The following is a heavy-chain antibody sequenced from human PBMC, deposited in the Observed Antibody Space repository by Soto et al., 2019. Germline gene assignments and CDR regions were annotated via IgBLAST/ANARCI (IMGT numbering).Heavy chain of an antibody. V-gene: IGHV4-30-2*01. J-gene: IGHJ4*02. CDR2: IYHSGST. Sequence: QLQLQESGSGLVKPSQTLSLTCAVSGGSISSGGYSWSWIRQPPGKGLEWIGYIYHSGSTYYNPSLKSRVTIPVDRSKHQFCLKLSSVTAADTAVCDCARGVSRLTQSFDYWGQGTLVTVSS. CDR3: ARGVSRLTQSFDY. D-gene: IGHD4-4*01. CDR1: GGSISSGGYS.